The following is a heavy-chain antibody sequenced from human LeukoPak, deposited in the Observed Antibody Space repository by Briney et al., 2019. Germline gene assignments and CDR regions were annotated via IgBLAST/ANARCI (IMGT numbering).Heavy chain of an antibody. CDR3: ALQYRGHDSMGFFDH. V-gene: IGHV4-59*11. Sequence: MSSETLSLTCTVSGDSLRSHFCSWVRQSPGQGLEWIANMFFSGTTNSNPALKRRVTMSVDTPTSQFSLKLTSATAADTAVYYCALQYRGHDSMGFFDHWGRGMLVTVSS. J-gene: IGHJ4*01. D-gene: IGHD5-24*01. CDR2: MFFSGTT. CDR1: GDSLRSHF.